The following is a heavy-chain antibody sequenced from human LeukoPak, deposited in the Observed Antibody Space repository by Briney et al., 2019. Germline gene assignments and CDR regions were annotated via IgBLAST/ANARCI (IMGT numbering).Heavy chain of an antibody. V-gene: IGHV4-59*08. CDR3: AREDYYNSGGYYLDY. D-gene: IGHD3-22*01. CDR1: GDSISSDY. Sequence: SETLSLTCAVSGDSISSDYWSWIRQPPGKGLEWIGYIYYTGSTNYNPSLKSRVTISVDTSKNQLSLKLSSVTAADTAVYFCAREDYYNSGGYYLDYWGQGTLVTVSS. CDR2: IYYTGST. J-gene: IGHJ4*02.